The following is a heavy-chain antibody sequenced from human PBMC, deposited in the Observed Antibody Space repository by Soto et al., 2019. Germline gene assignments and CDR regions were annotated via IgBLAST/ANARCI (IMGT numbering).Heavy chain of an antibody. D-gene: IGHD2-15*01. CDR1: GFTFDDYG. J-gene: IGHJ3*02. V-gene: IGHV3-20*01. CDR3: ARDLRMMGRYCSGGSCYFDAFDI. CDR2: INWNGGST. Sequence: AGGSLRLSCAASGFTFDDYGMSWVRQAPGKGLEWVSGINWNGGSTGYADSVKGRFTISRDNAKNSLYLQMNSLRAEDTALYHCARDLRMMGRYCSGGSCYFDAFDIWGQGTMVTVSS.